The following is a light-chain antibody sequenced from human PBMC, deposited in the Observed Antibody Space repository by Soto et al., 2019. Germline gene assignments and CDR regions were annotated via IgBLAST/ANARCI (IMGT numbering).Light chain of an antibody. Sequence: DIQMTQSPSSLSASVADRVTITCRASQTVSIYLNWYRQKPGKAPELLIFAASDLQSGVPSRFSGSGSGTDFTLTISSLQPEDFATYYCQQPYSSPQTFGQGTKVEIK. J-gene: IGKJ1*01. CDR1: QTVSIY. V-gene: IGKV1-39*01. CDR3: QQPYSSPQT. CDR2: AAS.